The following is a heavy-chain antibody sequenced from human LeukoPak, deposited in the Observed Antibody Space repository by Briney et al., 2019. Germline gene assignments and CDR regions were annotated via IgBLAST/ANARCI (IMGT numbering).Heavy chain of an antibody. CDR3: ARRTSYYFPY. J-gene: IGHJ4*02. CDR2: ITGSGDSA. Sequence: SGGSLRLSCAASGFTFSSYAMSWVRQAPGKGLEWVSTITGSGDSADYADSVKGRFTISRDNAKNTLYLQVNSLRVEDTAVDYCARRTSYYFPYWGQGTLVTVSS. V-gene: IGHV3-23*01. CDR1: GFTFSSYA.